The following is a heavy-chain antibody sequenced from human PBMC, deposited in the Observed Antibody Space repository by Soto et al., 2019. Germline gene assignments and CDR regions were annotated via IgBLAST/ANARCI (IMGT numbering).Heavy chain of an antibody. CDR1: GGTFSSYA. CDR2: IIPIFGTA. V-gene: IGHV1-69*12. J-gene: IGHJ6*02. CDR3: ERGGNGNPYAIDV. Sequence: QVQLVQSGAEVKKPGSSVKVSCKASGGTFSSYAISWVRQAPGQGLEWMGGIIPIFGTANYAQKFQGRVTTTADDSTTTAYMELSSLRSEDSALSYFERGGNGNPYAIDVWGQGTTVTVSS. D-gene: IGHD2-8*01.